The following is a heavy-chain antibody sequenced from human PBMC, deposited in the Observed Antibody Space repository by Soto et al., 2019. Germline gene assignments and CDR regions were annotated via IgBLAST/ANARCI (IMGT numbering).Heavy chain of an antibody. D-gene: IGHD6-19*01. CDR1: GFTFSSYS. Sequence: GGSLRLSCAASGFTFSSYSMNWVRQAPGKGLEWVSSISSSSSYIYYADSVKGRFTISRDNAKNSLYLQMNSLRAEDTAVYYCARRGTSVAGTYNWFDPWGQGTLVTVSS. CDR2: ISSSSSYI. J-gene: IGHJ5*02. CDR3: ARRGTSVAGTYNWFDP. V-gene: IGHV3-21*01.